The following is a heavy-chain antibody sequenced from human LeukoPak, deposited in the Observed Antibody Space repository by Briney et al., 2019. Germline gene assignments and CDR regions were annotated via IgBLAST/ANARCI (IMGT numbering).Heavy chain of an antibody. V-gene: IGHV3-7*01. J-gene: IGHJ4*02. CDR1: VCTSSRYW. D-gene: IGHD5-24*01. CDR2: IKQDGSEK. Sequence: AWPLRISCVASVCTSSRYWLTWVRQAPSQGLEWVANIKQDGSEKYYVDSVKGRFTISRDNAKNSLYLQMNSLRAEDTAVYYCARDGYNLDYWGQGTLVTVSS. CDR3: ARDGYNLDY.